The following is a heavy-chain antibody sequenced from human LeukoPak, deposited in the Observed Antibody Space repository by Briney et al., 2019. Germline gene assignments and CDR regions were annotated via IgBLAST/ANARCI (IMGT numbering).Heavy chain of an antibody. CDR1: GGSISSSSYY. D-gene: IGHD6-13*01. V-gene: IGHV4-39*07. J-gene: IGHJ3*02. CDR3: ARDKQQPVNAFDI. Sequence: KPSETLSLTCTVSGGSISSSSYYWGWIRQPPGKGLEWIGSIYYSGSTNYNPSLKSRVTISVDTSKNQFSLKLSSVTAADTAVYYCARDKQQPVNAFDIWGQGTMVTVSS. CDR2: IYYSGST.